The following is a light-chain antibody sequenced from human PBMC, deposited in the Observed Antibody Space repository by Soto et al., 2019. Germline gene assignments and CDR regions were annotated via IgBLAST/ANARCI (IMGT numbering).Light chain of an antibody. Sequence: SVLTQPPSVNAAPGEKVTISCSGSSSNIGNNYVSWYQQLPGTAPKLLIYENNKRPSGIPDRFSGSKSGTSATLDITGLQTGDEADYYCGTWDSSLSAVVFGGGTKVTVL. CDR3: GTWDSSLSAVV. CDR2: ENN. V-gene: IGLV1-51*02. CDR1: SSNIGNNY. J-gene: IGLJ2*01.